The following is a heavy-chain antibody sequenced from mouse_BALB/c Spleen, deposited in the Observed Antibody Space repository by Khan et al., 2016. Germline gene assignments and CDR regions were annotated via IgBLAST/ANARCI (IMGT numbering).Heavy chain of an antibody. D-gene: IGHD2-4*01. CDR1: GFSLTNSG. Sequence: QVQLKQSGPGLVAPSQSLSITCTVSGFSLTNSGVHWIRQPPGKGLEWLGVIWPGGSTDYNSALMSRLSITKDNSQNQVFLKMISLQTDDTDMYYCARDDQDYDAWFASWGQGTLVIVSA. J-gene: IGHJ3*01. V-gene: IGHV2-9*02. CDR3: ARDDQDYDAWFAS. CDR2: IWPGGST.